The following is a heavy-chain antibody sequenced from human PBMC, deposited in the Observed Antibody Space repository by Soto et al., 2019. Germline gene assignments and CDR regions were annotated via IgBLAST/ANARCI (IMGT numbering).Heavy chain of an antibody. Sequence: SETLSLTCAVSGGSISSGGYSWSWIRQPPGKGLEWIGYIYHSGSTYYNPSLKSRVTISVDRSKNQFSLKLSSVTAADTAVYYCAGGAPERFDPWARGTRVPVSS. V-gene: IGHV4-30-2*01. D-gene: IGHD3-16*01. CDR1: GGSISSGGYS. J-gene: IGHJ5*02. CDR3: AGGAPERFDP. CDR2: IYHSGST.